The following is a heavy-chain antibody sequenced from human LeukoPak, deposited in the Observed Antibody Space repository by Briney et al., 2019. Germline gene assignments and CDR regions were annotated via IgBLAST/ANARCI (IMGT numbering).Heavy chain of an antibody. CDR3: ARGAVGSGIYFY. J-gene: IGHJ4*02. CDR2: IGSRSSYI. CDR1: GFTFSSYS. Sequence: GGCLRLSCAASGFTFSSYSMNWVRHAPGKGLEWVSSIGSRSSYIYYADSVKGRFTISRDNAKNSLYLQMNSLRAEDTAVYYCARGAVGSGIYFYGGQGTLAPFS. V-gene: IGHV3-21*01. D-gene: IGHD3-10*01.